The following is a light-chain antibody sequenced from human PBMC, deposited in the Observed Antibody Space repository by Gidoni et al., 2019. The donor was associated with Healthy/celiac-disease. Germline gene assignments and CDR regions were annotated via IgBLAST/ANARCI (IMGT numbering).Light chain of an antibody. Sequence: DIQMTQSPYSLSASVGDRVTITCQASQDISNYLNWYQQKPGKAPKLLIYDASNLETGVPSRFSGSGSGTDFTFTISSLQPEDIATYYCQQYDNRPLMYTFGQGTKLEIK. CDR3: QQYDNRPLMYT. J-gene: IGKJ2*01. V-gene: IGKV1-33*01. CDR1: QDISNY. CDR2: DAS.